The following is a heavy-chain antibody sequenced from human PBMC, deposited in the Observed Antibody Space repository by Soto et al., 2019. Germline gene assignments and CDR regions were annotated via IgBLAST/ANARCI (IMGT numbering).Heavy chain of an antibody. D-gene: IGHD3-9*01. CDR3: ARVWERGQYIDWFYHFEQ. CDR2: IYYSGSS. Sequence: SETLSLTCTVSGGSIGGYYWGWIRQPPGKGLEWIGYIYYSGSSKYNPSLKSRVAMSADTTKNQLSLKLRSVTAADTAIYYCARVWERGQYIDWFYHFEQWGQGTLVTVSS. CDR1: GGSIGGYY. J-gene: IGHJ4*02. V-gene: IGHV4-59*01.